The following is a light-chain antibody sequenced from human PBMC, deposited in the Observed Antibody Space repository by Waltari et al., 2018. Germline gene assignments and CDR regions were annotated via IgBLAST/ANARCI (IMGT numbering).Light chain of an antibody. V-gene: IGLV2-8*01. J-gene: IGLJ3*02. Sequence: QSALTRPPSASGSPGQSVTISCTGTSSDVGGYDYVSWYQQYPGRAPKIIIYEVTKRPSVFPDRCCAAKSGSTASLTGSWRQAEDEADYYCISYSAYNNCVYGGATKLTVL. CDR1: SSDVGGYDY. CDR2: EVT. CDR3: ISYSAYNNCV.